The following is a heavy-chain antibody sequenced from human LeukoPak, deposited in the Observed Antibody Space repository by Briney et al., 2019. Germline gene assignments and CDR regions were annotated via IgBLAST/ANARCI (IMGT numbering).Heavy chain of an antibody. CDR3: ASGRTTAEDY. CDR2: INHSGST. CDR1: GGSISSYY. Sequence: SETLSLTCTVSGGSISSYYWSWIRQPPGKGLEWIGEINHSGSTNYNPSLKSRVTISVDTSKNQFSLKLSSVTAADTAVYYCASGRTTAEDYWGQGTLVTVSS. V-gene: IGHV4-34*01. D-gene: IGHD6-13*01. J-gene: IGHJ4*02.